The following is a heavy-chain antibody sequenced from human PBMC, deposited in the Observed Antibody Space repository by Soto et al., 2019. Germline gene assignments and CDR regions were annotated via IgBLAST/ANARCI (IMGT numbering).Heavy chain of an antibody. D-gene: IGHD2-2*01. J-gene: IGHJ4*02. CDR3: ARGTIGEVVVHDY. CDR1: GGSISSGGYY. Sequence: SETLSLTCTVSGGSISSGGYYWSWIRQHPGKGLEWIGHIYHSGSTQYNPSLKSRVTISVDTSKNQFSLKLSSVTAADTAVYYCARGTIGEVVVHDYWGQGTLVTVSS. V-gene: IGHV4-31*03. CDR2: IYHSGST.